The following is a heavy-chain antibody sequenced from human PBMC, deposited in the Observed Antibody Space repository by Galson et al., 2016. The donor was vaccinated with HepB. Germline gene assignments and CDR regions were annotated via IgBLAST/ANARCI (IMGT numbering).Heavy chain of an antibody. V-gene: IGHV3-30*04. Sequence: SLRLSCAASGFRFSGYAMHWVRQAPGKGLEWVAVISYDGSKKYYADSVKGRFTISRDNSKNTLYLQMNSLRAEDTAVYYCARDGDVPSDYYDSSGRGYFDCWGQGTLVSVSS. CDR3: ARDGDVPSDYYDSSGRGYFDC. CDR1: GFRFSGYA. CDR2: ISYDGSKK. D-gene: IGHD3-22*01. J-gene: IGHJ4*02.